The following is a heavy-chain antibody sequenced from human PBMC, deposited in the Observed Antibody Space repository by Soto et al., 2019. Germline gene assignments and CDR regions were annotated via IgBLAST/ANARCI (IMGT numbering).Heavy chain of an antibody. CDR1: GGTFSSYA. CDR3: ARKYCSSTSCYLYNWFDP. D-gene: IGHD2-2*01. V-gene: IGHV1-69*13. Sequence: ASVKVSCKASGGTFSSYAISWVRQAPGQGLEWMGGIIPIFGTANYAQKFQGRVMITADESTSTAYMELSSLRSEDTAGYYCARKYCSSTSCYLYNWFDPWGQGTLVTVSS. J-gene: IGHJ5*02. CDR2: IIPIFGTA.